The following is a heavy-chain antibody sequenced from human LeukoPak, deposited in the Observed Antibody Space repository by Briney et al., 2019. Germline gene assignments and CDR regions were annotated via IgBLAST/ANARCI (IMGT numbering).Heavy chain of an antibody. CDR1: GFTFSNNW. V-gene: IGHV4-4*02. J-gene: IGHJ3*02. CDR2: IYYSGST. CDR3: ARGAYVGYAYAFDI. D-gene: IGHD5-12*01. Sequence: GSLRLSCAASGFTFSNNWMTWVRQAPGKGLEWIGSIYYSGSTYYNPSLKSRVTISVDTSKNQFSLKLSSVTAADTAVYYCARGAYVGYAYAFDIWGQGTMVTVSS.